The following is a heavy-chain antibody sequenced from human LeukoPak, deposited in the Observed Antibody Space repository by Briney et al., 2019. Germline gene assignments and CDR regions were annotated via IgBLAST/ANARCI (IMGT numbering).Heavy chain of an antibody. V-gene: IGHV3-64D*06. D-gene: IGHD1-1*01. CDR3: VPKGNEGY. CDR2: ISPNGDNT. CDR1: GFRFSAYA. J-gene: IGHJ4*02. Sequence: GGSLRLSCSASGFRFSAYAMHWVRQAPGKGLEYVSAISPNGDNTYYADSVRGRFSISRDDTKNTLYLQMNSLRPEDTAVYYCVPKGNEGYWGQGTLVTVSS.